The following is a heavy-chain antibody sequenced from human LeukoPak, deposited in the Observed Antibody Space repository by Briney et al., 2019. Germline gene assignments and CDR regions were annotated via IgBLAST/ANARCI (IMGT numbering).Heavy chain of an antibody. Sequence: GGSLRLSCAASGFSFSTTWMHWVRQPPGQGLVWVARITSDGTSTSYAESVEGRFTISRDNAKNTLYLQMNSLRAEDTAVYYCARVNYDILTGYYTYWGQGTLVTVSS. CDR2: ITSDGTST. V-gene: IGHV3-74*03. CDR3: ARVNYDILTGYYTY. J-gene: IGHJ4*02. CDR1: GFSFSTTW. D-gene: IGHD3-9*01.